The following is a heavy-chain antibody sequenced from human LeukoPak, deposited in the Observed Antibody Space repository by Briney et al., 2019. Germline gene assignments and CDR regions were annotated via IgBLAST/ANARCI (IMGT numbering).Heavy chain of an antibody. CDR3: AKANLFYDSSGYCDY. V-gene: IGHV3-9*01. CDR2: ISWNSGSI. CDR1: GFTFGDYA. J-gene: IGHJ4*02. D-gene: IGHD3-22*01. Sequence: GRSLRLSCAASGFTFGDYAMHWVRQAPGKGLEWVSGISWNSGSIGYADSVKGRFTISRDNAKNSLYLQMNSLRAEDTALYYCAKANLFYDSSGYCDYWGQGTLVTVSS.